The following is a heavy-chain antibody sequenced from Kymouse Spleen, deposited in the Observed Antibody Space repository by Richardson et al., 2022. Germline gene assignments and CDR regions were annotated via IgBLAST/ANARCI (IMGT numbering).Heavy chain of an antibody. V-gene: IGHV3-66*03. CDR2: IYSCGST. CDR1: GFTVSSNY. J-gene: IGHJ6*02. CDR3: ARAVAAAGTYYYYGMDV. Sequence: EVQLVESGGGLIQPGGSLRLSCAASGFTVSSNYMSWVRQAPGKGLEWVSVIYSCGSTYYADSVKGRFTISRDNSKNTLYLQMNSLRAEDTAVYYCARAVAAAGTYYYYGMDVWGQGTTVTVSS. D-gene: IGHD6-13*01.